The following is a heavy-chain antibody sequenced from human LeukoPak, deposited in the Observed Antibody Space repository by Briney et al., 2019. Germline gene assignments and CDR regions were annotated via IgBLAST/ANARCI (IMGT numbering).Heavy chain of an antibody. CDR3: ARADCSSTSCLNAFDI. CDR2: INPNSGGT. V-gene: IGHV1-2*06. D-gene: IGHD2-2*01. J-gene: IGHJ3*02. Sequence: GASVKVSCKTSGYTFTKYGVSWVRQAPGQGLEWVGRINPNSGGTNYAQKFQGRVTMTRDTSISTAYMELSRLRSDDTAVYYCARADCSSTSCLNAFDIWGQGTMVTVSS. CDR1: GYTFTKYG.